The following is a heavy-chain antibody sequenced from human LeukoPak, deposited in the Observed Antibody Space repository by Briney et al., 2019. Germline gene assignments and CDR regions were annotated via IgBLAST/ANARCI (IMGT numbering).Heavy chain of an antibody. D-gene: IGHD4-11*01. CDR1: GFRFSSFG. CDR3: ARDSDYSGNGNGDWFDP. Sequence: ASVNASCKASGFRFSSFGVSWVRQAPGQGLEWMEWISTYFGVTHYAEKFEDRVTMTIDTSTTTAYMELRSLRYDDTAVYYCARDSDYSGNGNGDWFDPWGQGTVVTVSS. V-gene: IGHV1-18*04. CDR2: ISTYFGVT. J-gene: IGHJ5*02.